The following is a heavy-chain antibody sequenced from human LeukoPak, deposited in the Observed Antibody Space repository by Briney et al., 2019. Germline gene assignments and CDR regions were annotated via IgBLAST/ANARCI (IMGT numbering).Heavy chain of an antibody. V-gene: IGHV4-38-2*02. Sequence: SETLSPTCTVSSYSISSGYYWGWIRQPPGKGLEWIGSIYHSGSTYYNPSLKSRVTITVDTSKNQFSLKLNSVTAADTAVYYCARVPHGETIFGVVLYWFDPWGQGILVTVSS. CDR2: IYHSGST. J-gene: IGHJ5*02. CDR3: ARVPHGETIFGVVLYWFDP. D-gene: IGHD3-3*01. CDR1: SYSISSGYY.